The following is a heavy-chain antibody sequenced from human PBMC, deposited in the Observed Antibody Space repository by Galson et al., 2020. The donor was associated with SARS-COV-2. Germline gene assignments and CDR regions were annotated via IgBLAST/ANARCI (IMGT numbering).Heavy chain of an antibody. CDR3: ARDPEIRYFDWSFLSSYYYYGMDV. CDR1: GFTFSSYA. J-gene: IGHJ6*02. V-gene: IGHV3-30*04. CDR2: ISYDGSNK. Sequence: GGSLRLSCAASGFTFSSYAMHWVRQAPGKGLEWVAVISYDGSNKYYADSVKGRFTISRDNSKNTLYLQMNSLRAEDTAVYYCARDPEIRYFDWSFLSSYYYYGMDVWGQGTTVTVSS. D-gene: IGHD3-9*01.